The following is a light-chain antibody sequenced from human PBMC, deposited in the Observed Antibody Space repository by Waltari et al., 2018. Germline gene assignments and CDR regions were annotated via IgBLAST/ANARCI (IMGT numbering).Light chain of an antibody. CDR2: QDT. V-gene: IGLV3-25*03. CDR3: QSPSSSGSYHWL. Sequence: SYELTQPPSVAVSPGQTVRITCSGNTLSKEYTYWYQQKPGQAPILLIYQDTKRPSWIPERFSGSTSGTTVTLTITGVQAEDEAAYYCQSPSSSGSYHWLFGGGTKVTVL. J-gene: IGLJ3*02. CDR1: TLSKEY.